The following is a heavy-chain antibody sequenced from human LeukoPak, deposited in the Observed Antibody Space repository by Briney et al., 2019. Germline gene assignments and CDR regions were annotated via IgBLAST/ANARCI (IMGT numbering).Heavy chain of an antibody. CDR3: ARHQWVPAFDV. V-gene: IGHV4-59*08. CDR2: MHYTGST. CDR1: GDSISGFY. D-gene: IGHD1-26*01. J-gene: IGHJ3*01. Sequence: SETLCLTCTVSGDSISGFYWNWIRQSPGKGLEWIGYMHYTGSTNYNPSLKSRVSITVDTSRNEFSLKMSSMTAADTAVYYCARHQWVPAFDVWGHGTMVTVSS.